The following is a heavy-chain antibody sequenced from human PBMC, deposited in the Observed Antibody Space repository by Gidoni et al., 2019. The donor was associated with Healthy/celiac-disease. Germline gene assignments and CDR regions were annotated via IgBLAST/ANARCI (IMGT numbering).Heavy chain of an antibody. CDR1: GFTFSRYA. D-gene: IGHD4-17*01. J-gene: IGHJ6*02. CDR3: ARDYGDYYYYGMDV. Sequence: QVQLVESGGGVVQPGRSLRLSCAASGFTFSRYAMHWVRQAPGKGLEWVAVISYDGSNKYYADSVKGRFTISRDNSKNTLYLQMNSLRAEDTAVYYCARDYGDYYYYGMDVWGQGTTVTVSS. V-gene: IGHV3-30-3*01. CDR2: ISYDGSNK.